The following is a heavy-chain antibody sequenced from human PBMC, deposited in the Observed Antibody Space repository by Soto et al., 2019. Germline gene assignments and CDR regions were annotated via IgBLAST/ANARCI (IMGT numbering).Heavy chain of an antibody. CDR2: ISSNGGST. V-gene: IGHV3-64*01. CDR1: GFTFSRHS. D-gene: IGHD3-3*01. CDR3: ARVRYDFWSGYPQDAFDI. J-gene: IGHJ3*02. Sequence: GGSLRLSCAASGFTFSRHSMNWVRQAPGKGLEHVAAISSNGGSTYYANSVKDRFTISRDNSKNTLYLQMGSLRPEDTAVYYCARVRYDFWSGYPQDAFDIWGQRTMVTGSS.